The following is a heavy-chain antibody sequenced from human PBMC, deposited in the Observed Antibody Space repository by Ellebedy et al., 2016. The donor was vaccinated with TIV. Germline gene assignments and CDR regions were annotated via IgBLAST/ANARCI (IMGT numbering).Heavy chain of an antibody. Sequence: GGSLRLXXSASGFTFSSYAMHWVRQAPGKGLEYVSAISSNGGSTYYADSVKGRFTISRDNSKNTLYLQMSSLRAEDTAVYYCVKGVLRFGRSNYYYGMDVWGQGTTVTVSS. CDR2: ISSNGGST. CDR1: GFTFSSYA. D-gene: IGHD3-10*01. CDR3: VKGVLRFGRSNYYYGMDV. V-gene: IGHV3-64D*06. J-gene: IGHJ6*02.